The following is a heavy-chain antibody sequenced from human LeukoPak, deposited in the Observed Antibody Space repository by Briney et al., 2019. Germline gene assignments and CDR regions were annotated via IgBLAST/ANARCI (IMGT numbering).Heavy chain of an antibody. D-gene: IGHD3-16*01. CDR2: INHNGNVN. CDR3: ARGGGLDV. V-gene: IGHV3-7*03. CDR1: GFIFSDYG. Sequence: PGGSLRLSCAASGFIFSDYGMNWVRQAPGKGLEWVASINHNGNVNYYVDSVKGRFTISRDNAKNSLYLQMSNLRAEHTAVYFCARGGGLDVWGQGATVTVSS. J-gene: IGHJ6*02.